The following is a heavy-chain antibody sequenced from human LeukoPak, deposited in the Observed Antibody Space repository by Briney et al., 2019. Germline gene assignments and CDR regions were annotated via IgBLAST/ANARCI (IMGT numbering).Heavy chain of an antibody. Sequence: ASVKVSCKASGYTFTSYGISWVRQAPGQGLEWMGWICAYNGNTNYAQKLQGRVTMTTDTSTSTANMELRRLRSDDTAVYYCARDRGARAGGGGKQQAYNWFDHWGQGTLVTVSS. CDR3: ARDRGARAGGGGKQQAYNWFDH. J-gene: IGHJ5*02. CDR1: GYTFTSYG. CDR2: ICAYNGNT. V-gene: IGHV1-18*01. D-gene: IGHD2-15*01.